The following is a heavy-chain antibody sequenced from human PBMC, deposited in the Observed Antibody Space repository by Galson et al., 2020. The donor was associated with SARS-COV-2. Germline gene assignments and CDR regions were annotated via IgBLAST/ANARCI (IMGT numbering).Heavy chain of an antibody. CDR2: INQRGSET. J-gene: IGHJ6*03. CDR1: GFPFGNYW. V-gene: IGHV3-7*01. CDR3: VRGRRCTTASWSVQTGASENFYMDV. D-gene: IGHD6-13*01. Sequence: GESLKISCAGSGFPFGNYWMTWVRQAPGKGLEWVANINQRGSETSYVDSVKGRFTISRDNARDSLFLQMRGLGAEDTAVYFCVRGRRCTTASWSVQTGASENFYMDVWGEGTACTVSS.